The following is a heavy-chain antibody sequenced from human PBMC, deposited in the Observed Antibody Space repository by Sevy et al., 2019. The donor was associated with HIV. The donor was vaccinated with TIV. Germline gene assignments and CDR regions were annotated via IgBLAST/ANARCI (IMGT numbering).Heavy chain of an antibody. CDR2: ISVSGGST. D-gene: IGHD3-3*01. V-gene: IGHV3-23*01. J-gene: IGHJ5*02. CDR1: GFTFSSYA. Sequence: GGSLRLSCAASGFTFSSYAMSWVRQAPGKGLEWVSAISVSGGSTYYADSVQGRFTISRDIPKSTLYLQMNSLRVEDTAVYYCAKGVTYYDYVEFDPWGQGTLVTVSS. CDR3: AKGVTYYDYVEFDP.